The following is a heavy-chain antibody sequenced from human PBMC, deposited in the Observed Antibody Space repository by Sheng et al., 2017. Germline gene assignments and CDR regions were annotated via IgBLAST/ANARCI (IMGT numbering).Heavy chain of an antibody. CDR3: VKDLRTHFYGMDV. Sequence: EVQLVESGGSVVQPGGTLRLSCAASGFTFDDYGMHWVRQVPGKSLEWVSFINWDGSNTYYGDSVKGRFSISRDNRKNSLFLQLNSLRPEDTAFYYCVKDLRTHFYGMDVWGQGTTVIVSS. V-gene: IGHV3-43D*04. J-gene: IGHJ6*02. CDR2: INWDGSNT. CDR1: GFTFDDYG.